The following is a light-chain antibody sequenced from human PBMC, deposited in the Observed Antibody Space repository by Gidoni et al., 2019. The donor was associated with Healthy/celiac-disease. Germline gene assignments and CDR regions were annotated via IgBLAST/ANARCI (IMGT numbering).Light chain of an antibody. Sequence: DIQMTQSPSSLSASVGDRVTITCRASQSISSYLNWYQQKPGKAPKLLIYAASSLQSGVPSRFSGSGSGTDFTLTISSLQPEDFATYYCQQSYSTFPFTFGPGTKVEIK. CDR1: QSISSY. CDR2: AAS. CDR3: QQSYSTFPFT. V-gene: IGKV1-39*01. J-gene: IGKJ3*01.